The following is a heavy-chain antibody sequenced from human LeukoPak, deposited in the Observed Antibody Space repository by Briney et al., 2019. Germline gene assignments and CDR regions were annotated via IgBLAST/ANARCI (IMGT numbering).Heavy chain of an antibody. V-gene: IGHV3-74*01. J-gene: IGHJ4*02. CDR2: LSPDGSSS. D-gene: IGHD1-26*01. Sequence: PGGSLRLSCAASGFTFSTYWMHWVRQAPGKGLVWVSRLSPDGSSSIYADPVKGRFTVSRDNAKNTLYLQMNSLRADDTAVYYCTRSPSLGGSYWGFDYWGQGTLLTVSS. CDR3: TRSPSLGGSYWGFDY. CDR1: GFTFSTYW.